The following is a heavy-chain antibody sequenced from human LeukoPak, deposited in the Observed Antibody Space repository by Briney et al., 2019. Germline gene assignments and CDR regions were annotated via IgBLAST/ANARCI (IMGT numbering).Heavy chain of an antibody. CDR2: IKDDGSQK. Sequence: PGGSLRLSCVASGLTFSNHWMNWVRQAPGKGLEWVASIKDDGSQKYYVDSVKGRFSISRDNAKNSLYLQMSSLRAEETAVYYCARGTYSGLTSGDYWGQGALVTVSS. D-gene: IGHD3-16*01. J-gene: IGHJ4*02. V-gene: IGHV3-7*03. CDR1: GLTFSNHW. CDR3: ARGTYSGLTSGDY.